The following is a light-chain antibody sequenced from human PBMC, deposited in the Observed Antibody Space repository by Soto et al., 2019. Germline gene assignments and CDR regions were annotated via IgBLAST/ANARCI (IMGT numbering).Light chain of an antibody. CDR1: QSFRKNY. J-gene: IGKJ4*01. CDR2: GVS. Sequence: EVVLTQSPGTLSLSPGERATLSCRASQSFRKNYLAWYQQRPGQAPRLLIYGVSRRASGIPDRFSGSGSEADFTLTISRLEPEDSGVYYCQQYDSTPGFTFGGGTKVEIK. V-gene: IGKV3-20*01. CDR3: QQYDSTPGFT.